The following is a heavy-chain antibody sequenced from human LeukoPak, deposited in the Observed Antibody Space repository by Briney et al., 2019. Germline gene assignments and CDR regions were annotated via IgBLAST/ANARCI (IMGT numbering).Heavy chain of an antibody. CDR2: MNPNSGNT. CDR3: ALAARPEKDAFDI. V-gene: IGHV1-8*03. Sequence: ASVKVSCKASGYTFTSYDINWVRQATGQGLEWMGWMNPNSGNTGYAQKFQGRVTITRNTSISTAYMELSSLRSEDTAVYYCALAARPEKDAFDIWGQGTMVIVSS. CDR1: GYTFTSYD. J-gene: IGHJ3*02. D-gene: IGHD6-6*01.